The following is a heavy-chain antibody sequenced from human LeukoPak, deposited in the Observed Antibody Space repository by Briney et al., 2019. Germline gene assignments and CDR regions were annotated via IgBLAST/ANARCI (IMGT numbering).Heavy chain of an antibody. CDR1: GYTFTGYY. J-gene: IGHJ4*02. V-gene: IGHV1-2*02. Sequence: ASVNVSCKASGYTFTGYYMHWVRQAPGQGLEWMGWINPNSGGTNYAQKFQGRVTMTRDTSISTTYMELSRLRSDDTAVYYCARYSYGFGTFDYWGQGTLVTVSS. CDR3: ARYSYGFGTFDY. CDR2: INPNSGGT. D-gene: IGHD5-18*01.